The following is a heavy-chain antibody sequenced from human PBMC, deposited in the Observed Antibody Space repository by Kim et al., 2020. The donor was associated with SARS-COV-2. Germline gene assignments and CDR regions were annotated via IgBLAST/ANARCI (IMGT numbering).Heavy chain of an antibody. D-gene: IGHD3-16*01. Sequence: GGSLRLSCATSGFTFSTYAMTWVRQPPGKGLEWVSSLGGSGVPKDRADSARGRFVVSRDNAKNTLYLQVNNLRAEDTAIYYCAKSINYDAKGALEHWV. V-gene: IGHV3-23*01. J-gene: IGHJ1*01. CDR2: LGGSGVPK. CDR3: AKSINYDAKGALEH. CDR1: GFTFSTYA.